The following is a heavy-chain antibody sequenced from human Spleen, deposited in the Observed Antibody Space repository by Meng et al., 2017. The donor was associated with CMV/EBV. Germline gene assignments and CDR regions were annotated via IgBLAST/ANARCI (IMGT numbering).Heavy chain of an antibody. V-gene: IGHV3-23*01. J-gene: IGHJ3*02. CDR2: ISGSGGST. D-gene: IGHD6-13*01. CDR1: GFTFSSYA. Sequence: GESLKISCAASGFTFSSYAMSWVRQAPGKGLEWVSAISGSGGSTYYADSVKGRFTISRDNSKNTLYLQMNSLRAEDTAVYYCAKTPGSSSWYDAFDIWGQGTMVTVSS. CDR3: AKTPGSSSWYDAFDI.